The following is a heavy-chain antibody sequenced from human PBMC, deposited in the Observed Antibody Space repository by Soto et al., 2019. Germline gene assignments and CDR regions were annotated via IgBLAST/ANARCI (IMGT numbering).Heavy chain of an antibody. CDR2: ISSSSSYT. D-gene: IGHD4-17*01. J-gene: IGHJ2*01. CDR3: ARVPYGDYQPPYYWYFDL. Sequence: QVQLVESGGGLVKPGGSLRLSCAASGFTFSDYYMSWIRQAPGKGLEWVSYISSSSSYTNYADSVKGRFTIPRDNAKNSLYLQMNSLRAEDTAVYYCARVPYGDYQPPYYWYFDLWGRGTLVTVSS. CDR1: GFTFSDYY. V-gene: IGHV3-11*05.